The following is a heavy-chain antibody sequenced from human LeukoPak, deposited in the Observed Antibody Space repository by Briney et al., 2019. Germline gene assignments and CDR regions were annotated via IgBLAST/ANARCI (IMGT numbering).Heavy chain of an antibody. V-gene: IGHV4-38-2*02. CDR3: AKSNGYGLVDI. Sequence: SETLSLTCTVSGYSISSGYYWGWIRQPPGKGLEWIGSIYHSGSTYYNPSLKSRVTISLDTSRNQFSLKLTSVTAADTAVYYCAKSNGYGLVDIWGQGTMVTVSS. J-gene: IGHJ3*02. CDR2: IYHSGST. CDR1: GYSISSGYY. D-gene: IGHD3-10*01.